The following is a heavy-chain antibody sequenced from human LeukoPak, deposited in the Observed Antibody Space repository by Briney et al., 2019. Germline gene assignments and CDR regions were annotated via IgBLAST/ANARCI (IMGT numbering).Heavy chain of an antibody. J-gene: IGHJ3*02. Sequence: SETLSLTCTVSGGSISGNYWSWIRQPPGKGLEWIGEINHSGSTNYNPSLKSRVTISVDTSKNQFSLKLSSVTAADTAVYYCARRGRGRAFDIWGQGTMVTVSS. D-gene: IGHD3-16*01. CDR2: INHSGST. CDR3: ARRGRGRAFDI. CDR1: GGSISGNY. V-gene: IGHV4-34*01.